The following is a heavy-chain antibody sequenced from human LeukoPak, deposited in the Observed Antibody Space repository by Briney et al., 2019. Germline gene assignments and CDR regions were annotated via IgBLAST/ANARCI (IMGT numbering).Heavy chain of an antibody. Sequence: SETLSLTCTVSGGSISSYYWSWIRQPPGKGLEWIGYIYYSGSTNYNPSLKSRVTISVDTSKNQFSLKLSSVTAADTAVYYCARARAVGSSSWYWFDPWGQGTLVTVSS. CDR1: GGSISSYY. CDR3: ARARAVGSSSWYWFDP. J-gene: IGHJ5*02. V-gene: IGHV4-59*01. CDR2: IYYSGST. D-gene: IGHD6-13*01.